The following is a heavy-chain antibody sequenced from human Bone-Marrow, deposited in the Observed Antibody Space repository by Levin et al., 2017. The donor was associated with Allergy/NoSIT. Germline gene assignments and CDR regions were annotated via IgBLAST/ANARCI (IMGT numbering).Heavy chain of an antibody. CDR1: GGTFSSYA. J-gene: IGHJ6*02. D-gene: IGHD1-26*01. V-gene: IGHV1-69*06. CDR3: ASSGSYERPRYYYYGMDV. CDR2: IIPIFGTA. Sequence: SVKVSCKASGGTFSSYAISWVRQAPGQGLEWMGGIIPIFGTANYAQKFQGRVTITADKSTSTAYMELSSLRSEDTAVYYCASSGSYERPRYYYYGMDVWGQGTTVTVSS.